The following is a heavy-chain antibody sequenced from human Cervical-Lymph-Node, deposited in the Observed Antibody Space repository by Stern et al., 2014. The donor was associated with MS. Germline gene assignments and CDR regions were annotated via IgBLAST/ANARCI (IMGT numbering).Heavy chain of an antibody. J-gene: IGHJ6*02. CDR3: ARSNYGMDV. D-gene: IGHD2-8*01. CDR2: INSDGSST. Sequence: QLVQSGGGVVQPGGSLRLSCVASGFTFSSQWMHWVRQAPGKGLVWVSRINSDGSSTSYADSVKGRFTISRDNAKKTLYLQMDSLRAEDTAVYYCARSNYGMDVWGQGTTVAVSS. V-gene: IGHV3-74*02. CDR1: GFTFSSQW.